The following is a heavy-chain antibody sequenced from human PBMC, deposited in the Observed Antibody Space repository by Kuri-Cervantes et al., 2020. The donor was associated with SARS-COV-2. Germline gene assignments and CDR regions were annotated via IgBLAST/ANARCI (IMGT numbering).Heavy chain of an antibody. CDR1: GGSISSSYY. V-gene: IGHV4-39*01. D-gene: IGHD3-3*01. Sequence: SETLSLTCTVSGGSISSSYYWGWIRQPPGKGLEWIGSIYYSGSTYYNPSLKSRVTISVDTSKNQFSLKLSSVTAADTAVYYCARQMMSSITIFGVVITRNWFDPWGQGTLVTVSS. CDR2: IYYSGST. CDR3: ARQMMSSITIFGVVITRNWFDP. J-gene: IGHJ5*02.